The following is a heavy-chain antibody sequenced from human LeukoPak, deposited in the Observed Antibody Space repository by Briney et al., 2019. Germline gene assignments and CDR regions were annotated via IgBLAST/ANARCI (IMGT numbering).Heavy chain of an antibody. CDR1: GFTFSSYS. CDR3: ARKSLMGPYYYDSSGPLHAFDI. CDR2: ISSSSSYI. V-gene: IGHV3-21*01. D-gene: IGHD3-22*01. J-gene: IGHJ3*02. Sequence: GGSLRLSCAASGFTFSSYSMTWVRQAPGKGLEWVSSISSSSSYIYYADSVKGRFTISRDNAKNSLYLQMNSLRAEDTAVYYCARKSLMGPYYYDSSGPLHAFDIWGQGTMVTVSS.